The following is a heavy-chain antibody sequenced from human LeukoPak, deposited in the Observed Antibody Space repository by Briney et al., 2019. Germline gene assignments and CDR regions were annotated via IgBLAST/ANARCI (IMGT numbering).Heavy chain of an antibody. V-gene: IGHV3-21*04. CDR3: AKGLFSAYDKYLDS. J-gene: IGHJ4*02. CDR2: ISDTGRDI. Sequence: GGSLRLSCAASGFTLSSYAMSWVRQAPGKGLEWVSLISDTGRDINYADSVRGRFTISRDNTKNSLFLQMDSLRVEDTAIYYCAKGLFSAYDKYLDSWGQGTLVTVSS. CDR1: GFTLSSYA. D-gene: IGHD5-12*01.